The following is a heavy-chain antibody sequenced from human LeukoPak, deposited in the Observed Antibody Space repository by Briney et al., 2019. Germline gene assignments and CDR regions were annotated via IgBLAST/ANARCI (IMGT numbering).Heavy chain of an antibody. CDR2: IKQDGSEK. CDR3: AKAVKMGQLEYYFDY. J-gene: IGHJ4*02. V-gene: IGHV3-7*03. D-gene: IGHD6-6*01. Sequence: PGGSLRLSCAASGFTFSSYWMTWVRQAPGKGLEWVANIKQDGSEKYYVDSVKGRFTISRDNAKNSLYLQMNSLRAEDTAVYYCAKAVKMGQLEYYFDYWGQGTLVTVSS. CDR1: GFTFSSYW.